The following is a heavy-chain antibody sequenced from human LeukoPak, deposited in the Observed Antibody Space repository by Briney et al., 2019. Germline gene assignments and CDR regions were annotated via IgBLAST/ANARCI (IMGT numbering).Heavy chain of an antibody. D-gene: IGHD6-13*01. V-gene: IGHV3-30*02. CDR3: ARGGRGSSWFDN. CDR1: GFTFSKYG. Sequence: GGSLRLSCAASGFTFSKYGMHWVRQAPGKGLEWVAFIRYDASNRFYADSVKGQFTISRDNSNNTVYLQMNSLRAGDTAVYYCARGGRGSSWFDNWGQGTLVTVSS. J-gene: IGHJ4*02. CDR2: IRYDASNR.